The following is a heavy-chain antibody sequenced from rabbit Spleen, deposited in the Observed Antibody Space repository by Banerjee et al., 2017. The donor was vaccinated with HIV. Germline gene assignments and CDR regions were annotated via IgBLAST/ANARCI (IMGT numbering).Heavy chain of an antibody. J-gene: IGHJ4*01. Sequence: QEQLVESGGGLVQPGGSLKLSCKVSGFDLRTYGVSWVRQAPGKGLEWIGYIDGVFGISYYANWVDGRFTISSHNAQNTLFLQLNSLTAADTATYFCVREVAAKFTLWGPGTLVTVS. CDR2: IDGVFGIS. CDR1: GFDLRTYG. CDR3: VREVAAKFTL. D-gene: IGHD4-1*01. V-gene: IGHV1S47*01.